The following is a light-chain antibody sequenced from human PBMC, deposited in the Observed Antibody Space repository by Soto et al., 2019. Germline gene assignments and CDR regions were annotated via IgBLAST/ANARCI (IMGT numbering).Light chain of an antibody. CDR2: GPS. J-gene: IGKJ1*01. CDR1: QSVSSSY. Sequence: EIVLTQSPGTLSLSPGERATLSCRASQSVSSSYLAWYQQKPGQAPRLLIYGPSSRATGIPDRFSGSGSGTEFTLTISRLETEDFAVNYCKQYGSSPRTFGEGTKVEI. CDR3: KQYGSSPRT. V-gene: IGKV3-20*01.